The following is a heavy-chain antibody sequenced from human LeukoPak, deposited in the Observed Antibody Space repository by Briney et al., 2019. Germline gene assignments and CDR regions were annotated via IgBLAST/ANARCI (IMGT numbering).Heavy chain of an antibody. V-gene: IGHV3-23*01. D-gene: IGHD3-10*01. J-gene: IGHJ6*02. CDR3: AKDMGPYYYGSGSYYKSYYGMDV. CDR1: GFTFSSYA. CDR2: ISGSGGST. Sequence: GGSLRLSCAASGFTFSSYAMSWVRQAPGKGLEGVSAISGSGGSTYYADSVKGRFTISRDNSKNTLYLQMNSLRAEDTAVYYCAKDMGPYYYGSGSYYKSYYGMDVWGQGTTVTVSS.